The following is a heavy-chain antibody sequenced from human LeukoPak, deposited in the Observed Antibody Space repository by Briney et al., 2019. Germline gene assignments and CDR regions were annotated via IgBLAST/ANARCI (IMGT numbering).Heavy chain of an antibody. V-gene: IGHV3-21*01. J-gene: IGHJ3*02. CDR1: GFTFSSYS. CDR3: ARDRSFYRADSAFDI. CDR2: ISSSSSYI. D-gene: IGHD3-10*01. Sequence: GGSLRLSCAASGFTFSSYSMNWVRQAPGKGLEWVSSISSSSSYIYYADSVKGRFTISRDNAKNSLYLQMNSLRAEDTAVYYCARDRSFYRADSAFDIWGQGTMVTVSS.